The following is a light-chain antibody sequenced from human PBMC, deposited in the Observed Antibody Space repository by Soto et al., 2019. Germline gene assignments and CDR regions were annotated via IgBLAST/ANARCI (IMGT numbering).Light chain of an antibody. CDR2: DVS. CDR3: QQHSSWPLT. V-gene: IGKV1-5*01. CDR1: QSISGW. J-gene: IGKJ5*01. Sequence: DIPMTQSPSSRSASVGDGVTIPCRASQSISGWLAWYQQKPGKAPQLLIFDVSNWATGVPSRFSGGGSGTDFALAISSLEPEDIAVYYCQQHSSWPLTFGQGTRLEIK.